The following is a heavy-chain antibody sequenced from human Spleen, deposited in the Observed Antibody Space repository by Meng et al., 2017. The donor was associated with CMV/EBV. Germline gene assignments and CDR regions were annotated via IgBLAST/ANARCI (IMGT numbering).Heavy chain of an antibody. Sequence: GGSLRLSCVASGFMFSTYNMNWVRQAPGKGLEWVSSITSSTYYIHYADSVKGRFTIARDNAKRSVYLQMNSLRAEDTAIYYCARRAPPEAYYFDFWGRGTLVTVSS. J-gene: IGHJ4*02. CDR2: ITSSTYYI. CDR3: ARRAPPEAYYFDF. CDR1: GFMFSTYN. V-gene: IGHV3-21*01.